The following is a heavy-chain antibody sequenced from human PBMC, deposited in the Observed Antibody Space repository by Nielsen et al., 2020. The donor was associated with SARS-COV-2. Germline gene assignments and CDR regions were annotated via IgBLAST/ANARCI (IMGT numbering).Heavy chain of an antibody. CDR3: AKGRLEWELLAPFDY. V-gene: IGHV3-30*18. J-gene: IGHJ4*02. D-gene: IGHD1-26*01. CDR1: GFTFSSYS. CDR2: VSDDGSNK. Sequence: GGSLRLSCAASGFTFSSYSMNWVRQAPGKGLEWVAVVSDDGSNKYYADSVKGRFTISRDNSQKMLYLQMNSLRVEDTAVYHCAKGRLEWELLAPFDYWGQGTLVTVSS.